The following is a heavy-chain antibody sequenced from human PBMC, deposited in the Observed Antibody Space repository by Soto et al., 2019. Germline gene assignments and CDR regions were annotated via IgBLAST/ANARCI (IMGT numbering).Heavy chain of an antibody. CDR1: GYSFFSHW. CDR2: IYPADSET. Sequence: GESLKISCKGSGYSFFSHWIGWVRQMPGKGLEWVGIIYPADSETRYSPSFQGQVTISVDKSINTAYLQWSSLKASDTAMYYCARRPWLSGYYDYWGQGTLVTVSS. D-gene: IGHD3-22*01. CDR3: ARRPWLSGYYDY. J-gene: IGHJ4*02. V-gene: IGHV5-51*01.